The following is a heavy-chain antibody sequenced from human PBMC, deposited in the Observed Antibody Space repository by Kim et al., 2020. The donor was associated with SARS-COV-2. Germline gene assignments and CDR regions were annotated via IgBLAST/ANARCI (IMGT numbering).Heavy chain of an antibody. Sequence: GGSLRLSCAASGFSFSSYGMHWVRQAPGKGLEWVAVIWSDGSNTDYAKPVKGRFTISRDNSKSTLYLQMNSLRAEDTAVYYCVREITVTTAFFFDNWGQG. CDR3: VREITVTTAFFFDN. CDR1: GFSFSSYG. CDR2: IWSDGSNT. D-gene: IGHD4-17*01. J-gene: IGHJ4*02. V-gene: IGHV3-33*01.